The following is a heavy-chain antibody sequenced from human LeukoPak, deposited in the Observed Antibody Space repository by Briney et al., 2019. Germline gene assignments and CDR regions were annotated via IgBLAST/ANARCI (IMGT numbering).Heavy chain of an antibody. CDR1: GVTLGSHD. J-gene: IGHJ4*02. Sequence: QPGGSLRLSCTASGVTLGSHDMHWVRQIPGQGLEWVAAVSSGFHAFFADSVQGRFTVSREDARNSLYLQMNSLRAGDTAVYYCVREARGYHYTYFDYWGQGTLVTVSS. V-gene: IGHV3-13*01. D-gene: IGHD5-18*01. CDR3: VREARGYHYTYFDY. CDR2: VSSGFHA.